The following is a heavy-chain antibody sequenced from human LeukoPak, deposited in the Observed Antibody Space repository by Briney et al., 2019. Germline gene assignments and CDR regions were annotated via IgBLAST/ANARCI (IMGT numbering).Heavy chain of an antibody. CDR1: GYTFTAFG. V-gene: IGHV1-18*01. Sequence: VASVKVSCKASGYTFTAFGISWVRQAPGQGLEWMGWISAYNGNTDYAQKLQGRVTVTTDTSTNTAYMNLRSLRSDDTAVYYCARVGRYSHRPGAFEIWGQGTMVTVSS. J-gene: IGHJ3*02. CDR2: ISAYNGNT. CDR3: ARVGRYSHRPGAFEI. D-gene: IGHD3-9*01.